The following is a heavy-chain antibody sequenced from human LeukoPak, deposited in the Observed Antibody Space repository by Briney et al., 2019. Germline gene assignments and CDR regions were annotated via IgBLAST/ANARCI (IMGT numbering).Heavy chain of an antibody. CDR2: IWYDGSNK. CDR3: AREDCSSTSCYRYFDY. J-gene: IGHJ4*02. D-gene: IGHD2-2*02. CDR1: GFTFSSYG. V-gene: IGHV3-33*01. Sequence: GGSLRLSCAASGFTFSSYGMHWVRQAPGKGLEWVAVIWYDGSNKYYADSVKGRFTISRDNSKNTLYLQMNSLRAEDTAVYYCAREDCSSTSCYRYFDYWGQGILVTVSS.